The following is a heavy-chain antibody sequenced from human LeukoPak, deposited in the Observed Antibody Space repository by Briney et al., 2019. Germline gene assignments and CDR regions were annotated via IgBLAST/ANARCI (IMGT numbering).Heavy chain of an antibody. Sequence: SETLSLTCTVSGGSISSYYWRWIRQPAGKGLEWIGRIYTSGSTNYNTSLKRRVAISVDTSKNQFSLKLSAVTAADTAVYYCARVVLDYDFWSGYPNPYYYYMDVWGKGTTVTVSS. CDR3: ARVVLDYDFWSGYPNPYYYYMDV. D-gene: IGHD3-3*01. CDR2: IYTSGST. CDR1: GGSISSYY. V-gene: IGHV4-4*07. J-gene: IGHJ6*03.